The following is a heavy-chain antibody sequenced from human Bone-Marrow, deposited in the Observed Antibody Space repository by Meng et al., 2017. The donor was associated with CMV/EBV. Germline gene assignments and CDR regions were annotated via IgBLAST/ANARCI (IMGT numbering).Heavy chain of an antibody. D-gene: IGHD3-3*01. J-gene: IGHJ6*02. CDR3: AKDYIGYYDFWSGYYTYYYYYGMDV. Sequence: GGSLRLSCAASGFTFSSYGMHWVRQAPGKGLEWVAFIRYDGSNKYYADSVKGRFTISRDNSKNTLYLQMNSLRAEDTAVYYCAKDYIGYYDFWSGYYTYYYYYGMDVWGQGTTVTFSS. V-gene: IGHV3-30*02. CDR2: IRYDGSNK. CDR1: GFTFSSYG.